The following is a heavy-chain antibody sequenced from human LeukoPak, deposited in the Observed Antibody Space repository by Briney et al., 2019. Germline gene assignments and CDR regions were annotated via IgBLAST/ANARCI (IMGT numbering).Heavy chain of an antibody. CDR3: ARDMDSGPDFFDY. CDR1: GCTFTSYS. D-gene: IGHD1-26*01. Sequence: GASVKASCKASGCTFTSYSISWVRQAPGQGLEWMGWISAYNGNTNYAQKLQGRVTMTTDTSTSTAYMELSRLRSDDTAVYYCARDMDSGPDFFDYWGLGTLVTVSS. V-gene: IGHV1-18*01. J-gene: IGHJ4*02. CDR2: ISAYNGNT.